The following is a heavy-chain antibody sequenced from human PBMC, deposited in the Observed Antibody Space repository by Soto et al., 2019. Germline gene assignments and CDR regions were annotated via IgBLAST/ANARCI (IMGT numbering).Heavy chain of an antibody. V-gene: IGHV5-51*01. J-gene: IGHJ3*02. CDR2: IYPGDSDT. D-gene: IGHD3-10*01. Sequence: PGESLKISCKGSGYSFTSYWIGWVRQMPGKGLEWMGIIYPGDSDTRYSPSFQGQVTISADKSISTAYLQWSSLKASDTAMYYCARQSFTEFEAFDIWGQGTMVTVSS. CDR1: GYSFTSYW. CDR3: ARQSFTEFEAFDI.